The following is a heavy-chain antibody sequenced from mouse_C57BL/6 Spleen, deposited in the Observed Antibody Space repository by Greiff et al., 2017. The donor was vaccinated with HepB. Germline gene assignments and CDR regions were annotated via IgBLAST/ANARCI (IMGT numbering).Heavy chain of an antibody. CDR1: GYSFTGYY. V-gene: IGHV1-42*01. J-gene: IGHJ2*01. Sequence: EVKVVESGPELVKPGASVKISCKASGYSFTGYYMNWVKQSPEKSLEWIGEINPSTGGTTYNQKFKAKATLTVDKSSSTAYMQLKSLTSEDSAVYYCARKADYYGSSYFDYWGQGTTLTVSS. D-gene: IGHD1-1*01. CDR2: INPSTGGT. CDR3: ARKADYYGSSYFDY.